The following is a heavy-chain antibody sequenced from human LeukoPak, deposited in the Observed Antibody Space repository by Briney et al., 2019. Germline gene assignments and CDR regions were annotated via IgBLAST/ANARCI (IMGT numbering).Heavy chain of an antibody. V-gene: IGHV4-4*02. D-gene: IGHD6-13*01. CDR1: SGSISSSNW. CDR3: ARARSSIAARGYYYYYMDV. Sequence: NSSQTLSLTCTVSSGSISSSNWWSWVRQPPGKGLEWIGEIYHSGSTNYNPSLKSRVTISVDTSKNQFSLKLSSVTAADTAVYYCARARSSIAARGYYYYYMDVWGKGTTVTISS. CDR2: IYHSGST. J-gene: IGHJ6*03.